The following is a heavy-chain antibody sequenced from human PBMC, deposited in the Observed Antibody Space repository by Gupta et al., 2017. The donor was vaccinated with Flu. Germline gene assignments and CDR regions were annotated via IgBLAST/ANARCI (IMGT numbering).Heavy chain of an antibody. Sequence: EVQLVESGGGLVQPGRSLRLSCAASGFTFDDYAMHWVRQAPGEGLEWVSVVSWNSGIIAYADSVKVRFTISRDNAKNSVYLQMNSLRAEDTALYYCAKAVVVADDAFDIWGQGTMVTVSS. J-gene: IGHJ3*02. V-gene: IGHV3-9*01. CDR2: VSWNSGII. D-gene: IGHD2-15*01. CDR1: GFTFDDYA. CDR3: AKAVVVADDAFDI.